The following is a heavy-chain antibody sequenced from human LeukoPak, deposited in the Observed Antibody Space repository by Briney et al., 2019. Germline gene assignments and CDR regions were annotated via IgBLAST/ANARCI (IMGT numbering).Heavy chain of an antibody. D-gene: IGHD3-22*01. CDR1: GYTFTVYY. CDR3: ARAINYYDSSGYYLYYYYYYYMDV. Sequence: ASVKVSCKASGYTFTVYYIHWMRQAPGQGLEWMGWIDPNSGGTNYAQKLQGRVTMTTDTSTSTAYMELRSLRSDDTAVYYCARAINYYDSSGYYLYYYYYYYMDVWGKGTTVTVSS. CDR2: IDPNSGGT. V-gene: IGHV1-2*02. J-gene: IGHJ6*03.